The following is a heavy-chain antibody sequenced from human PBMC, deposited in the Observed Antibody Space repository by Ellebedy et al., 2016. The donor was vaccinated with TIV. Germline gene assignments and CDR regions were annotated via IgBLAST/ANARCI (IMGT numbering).Heavy chain of an antibody. J-gene: IGHJ4*02. D-gene: IGHD3-3*02. V-gene: IGHV3-23*01. CDR2: ISGSGGST. Sequence: PGGSLRLSCAASGFTFSTYAMSWVRQAPGKGLEWVSTISGSGGSTYYADSVKGRFSISRDNSKNILYLQMTSLRAEDTALYYCAKDLHYWSAADYWGQGTLVTVSS. CDR1: GFTFSTYA. CDR3: AKDLHYWSAADY.